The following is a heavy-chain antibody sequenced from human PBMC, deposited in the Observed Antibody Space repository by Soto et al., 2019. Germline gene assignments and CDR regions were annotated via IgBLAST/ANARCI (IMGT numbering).Heavy chain of an antibody. V-gene: IGHV1-2*02. CDR2: INPNNGDT. Sequence: QVQLVQSGAEVKKPGASVKFSCRASGYILTDYYMHWVRQAPGQGLEWVAWINPNNGDTKYAQNFQGRGTMTRDTSTSTVYMDLSRLRSDDTAVYYCARSSGSYSYYGMDVWGQGTTVIVSS. CDR3: ARSSGSYSYYGMDV. J-gene: IGHJ6*02. D-gene: IGHD1-26*01. CDR1: GYILTDYY.